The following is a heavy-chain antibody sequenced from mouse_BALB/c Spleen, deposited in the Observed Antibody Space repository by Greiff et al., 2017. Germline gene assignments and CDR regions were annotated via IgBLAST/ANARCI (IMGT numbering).Heavy chain of an antibody. Sequence: QVQLQQSGAELVRPGTSVKVSCKASGYAFTNYLIEWVKQRPGQGLEWIGVINPGSGGTNYNEKFKGKATLTADKSSSTAYMQLSSLTSDDSAVYFCARKGLRLPLGDWGEGTTLTVSS. CDR3: ARKGLRLPLGD. CDR2: INPGSGGT. CDR1: GYAFTNYL. V-gene: IGHV1-54*03. D-gene: IGHD1-2*01. J-gene: IGHJ2*01.